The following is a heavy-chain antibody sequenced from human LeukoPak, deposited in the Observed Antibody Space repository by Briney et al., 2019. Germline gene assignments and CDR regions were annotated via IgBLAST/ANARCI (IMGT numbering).Heavy chain of an antibody. V-gene: IGHV3-7*03. CDR2: INQDGTEK. D-gene: IGHD6-6*01. Sequence: GGSLRLSCAASGLTFTTYWMSWVRQLPGKGLEWVANINQDGTEKYYVDSVEGRFTISRDNSKNTLYLQMNSLRAEDTAVYYCAKNEYSSSSGDYWGQGTLVTVSS. J-gene: IGHJ4*02. CDR1: GLTFTTYW. CDR3: AKNEYSSSSGDY.